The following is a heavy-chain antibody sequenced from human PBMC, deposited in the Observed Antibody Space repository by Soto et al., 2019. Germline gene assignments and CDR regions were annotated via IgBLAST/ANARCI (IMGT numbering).Heavy chain of an antibody. Sequence: SETLSLTCTVSGGSISSSSYYWGWIRQPPGKGLEWIGSIYYSGSTYYNPSLKSRVTISVDTSKNQFSLKLSSVTAADTAVYYCARQLGMVVDYWGQGTLVTVSS. CDR3: ARQLGMVVDY. CDR1: GGSISSSSYY. CDR2: IYYSGST. J-gene: IGHJ4*02. D-gene: IGHD7-27*01. V-gene: IGHV4-39*01.